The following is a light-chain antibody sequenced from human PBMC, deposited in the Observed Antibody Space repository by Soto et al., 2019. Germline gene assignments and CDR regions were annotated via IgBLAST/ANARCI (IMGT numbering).Light chain of an antibody. CDR2: LEGSGSY. CDR3: ETGDSNTRV. J-gene: IGLJ3*02. CDR1: SGHSSNI. Sequence: QLVLTQSSSASASLGSSVKLTCSLSSGHSSNIIAWHQQQPGKAPRYLMKLEGSGSYNKGSGVPDRFSGSSSGADRYLSISNHQSDDEADYYCETGDSNTRVFGGGTKVTVL. V-gene: IGLV4-60*03.